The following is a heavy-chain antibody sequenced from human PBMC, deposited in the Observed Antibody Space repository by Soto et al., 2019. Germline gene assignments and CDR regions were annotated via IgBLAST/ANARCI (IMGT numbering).Heavy chain of an antibody. V-gene: IGHV3-74*01. Sequence: PGGSLRLSCAASGFTFSSYWMHWVRQAPGKGLVWVSRINSDGSSTSYADSVKGRFTISRDNAKNTLYLQMNSLRAEDTAVYYCNVPSYGSVLEDFDLWGRGTLVTVSS. CDR1: GFTFSSYW. CDR2: INSDGSST. J-gene: IGHJ2*01. CDR3: NVPSYGSVLEDFDL. D-gene: IGHD3-10*01.